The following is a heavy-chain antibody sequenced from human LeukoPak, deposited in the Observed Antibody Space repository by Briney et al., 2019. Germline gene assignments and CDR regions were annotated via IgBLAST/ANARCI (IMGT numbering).Heavy chain of an antibody. D-gene: IGHD4-23*01. V-gene: IGHV3-23*01. CDR2: LSGSGDST. CDR3: AKADGNPYYYYYGMDI. Sequence: GGSLRLSCAASGFIFNNFAMYWVRQAPGKGLEWVSALSGSGDSTYYADSVKGRFTISRDNSKSTLYLQMDSLRAEDTAIYYCAKADGNPYYYYYGMDIWGQGTSVTVFS. J-gene: IGHJ6*02. CDR1: GFIFNNFA.